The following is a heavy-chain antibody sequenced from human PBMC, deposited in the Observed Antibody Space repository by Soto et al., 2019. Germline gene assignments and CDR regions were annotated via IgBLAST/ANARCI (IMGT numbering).Heavy chain of an antibody. CDR3: TRSFGWYAIDH. CDR2: IHHSGST. V-gene: IGHV4-4*02. CDR1: SASIITEQR. D-gene: IGHD6-19*01. J-gene: IGHJ4*02. Sequence: QMQLQESGPGLVKPSETLSLTCAVSSASIITEQRWTWVRQPPGKGLEWIGEIHHSGSTNNNPSRRSRVTISVDNSNNLFSLNLNSVAAADTALYYCTRSFGWYAIDHWGQGTLVVVSS.